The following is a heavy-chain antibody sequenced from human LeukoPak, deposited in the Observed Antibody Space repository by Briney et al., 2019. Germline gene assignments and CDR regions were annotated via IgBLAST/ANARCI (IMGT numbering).Heavy chain of an antibody. J-gene: IGHJ6*03. CDR2: IYYSGST. Sequence: SETLSLTCTVSGGSISSYYWSWIRQPPGKGLEWIGYIYYSGSTNYNPSLKSRVTISVDTSKNQFSLKLSSVTAADTAVYYCARARYYYYMDVWGKGTTVTISS. V-gene: IGHV4-59*01. CDR1: GGSISSYY. CDR3: ARARYYYYMDV.